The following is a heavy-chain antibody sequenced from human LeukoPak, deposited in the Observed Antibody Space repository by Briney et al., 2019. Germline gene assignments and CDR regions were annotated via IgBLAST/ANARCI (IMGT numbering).Heavy chain of an antibody. CDR3: ARAATLYYFDY. Sequence: SDTLSLTCTVSGGSISSGGYYWSWIRQHPGKGLEWIGYIYYSGSTYYNPSLKSRVTISVDTSKNQFSLKLSSVTAADTAVYYCARAATLYYFDYWGQGTLVTVSS. J-gene: IGHJ4*02. CDR2: IYYSGST. D-gene: IGHD2-15*01. CDR1: GGSISSGGYY. V-gene: IGHV4-31*03.